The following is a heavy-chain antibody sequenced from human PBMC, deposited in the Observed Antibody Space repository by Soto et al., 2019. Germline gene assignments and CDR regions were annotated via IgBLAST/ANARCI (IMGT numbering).Heavy chain of an antibody. Sequence: QVQLVESGGGVVQPGRSLSLSCAASGFTFTSYAMHWVRQAPGKGLEWVALISDDGSDKYYADSVKGRFTISRDISKNSLYLQMNSLRAEDTATYYCARDLGTPYARWGQGTVVTVSS. CDR1: GFTFTSYA. V-gene: IGHV3-30-3*01. CDR3: ARDLGTPYAR. CDR2: ISDDGSDK. D-gene: IGHD2-2*01. J-gene: IGHJ4*02.